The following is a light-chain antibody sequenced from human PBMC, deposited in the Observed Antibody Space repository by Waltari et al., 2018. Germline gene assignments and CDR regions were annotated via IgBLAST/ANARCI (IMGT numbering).Light chain of an antibody. V-gene: IGKV3-20*01. CDR1: QSISHY. CDR2: HAS. J-gene: IGKJ1*01. Sequence: EDVLTQSPGTLSLSPGEGATLSCRASQSISHYLAWYQQKPGQAPRLLIYHASSRATGIPDRFSGSGSGTDFSLTISRLEPEDFAVYYCQHYVNLPATFGQGTKVEIK. CDR3: QHYVNLPAT.